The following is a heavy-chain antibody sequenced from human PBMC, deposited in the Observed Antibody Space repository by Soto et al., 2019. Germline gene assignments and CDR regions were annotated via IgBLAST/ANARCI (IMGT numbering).Heavy chain of an antibody. V-gene: IGHV3-7*05. J-gene: IGHJ6*02. CDR3: AREAV. CDR1: GFTFSGFW. Sequence: EVQLVESGGGLVQPGGSLRLSCVASGFTFSGFWMSWVRQAPGKGLEWVANIKPDGSEQFYVDSVKGRFTISRDNAKNSLYLQMTSVSDEDRGVYYCAREAVWGRGTTVTVSS. CDR2: IKPDGSEQ.